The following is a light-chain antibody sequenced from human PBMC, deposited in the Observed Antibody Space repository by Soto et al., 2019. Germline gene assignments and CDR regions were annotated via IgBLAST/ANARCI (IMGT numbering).Light chain of an antibody. CDR3: QQYNNWPPIT. J-gene: IGKJ2*01. V-gene: IGKV1-5*03. CDR1: QSISSW. CDR2: QAS. Sequence: DIQMTQSPSRLSASVGDRVILTCRASQSISSWLAWYQQKPGRAPKLLIYQASSLESEVPSRFSGSGSGTEFTLTISSQQSEDFAVYYCQQYNNWPPITFGQGTKLEIK.